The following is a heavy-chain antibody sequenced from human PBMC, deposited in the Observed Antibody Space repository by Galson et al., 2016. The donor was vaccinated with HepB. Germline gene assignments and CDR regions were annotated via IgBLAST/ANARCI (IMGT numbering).Heavy chain of an antibody. Sequence: QSGAEVKKPGESLTISCQGSGYTLASYWIGWVRQMPGKGLEWMGIIYPGDSDTKYSPSFQGQVTISADKSINTAYLQWSSLKASDTAMYYCTRSYYFDSGNFDFWGQGTLVTVSS. CDR2: IYPGDSDT. V-gene: IGHV5-51*01. J-gene: IGHJ4*02. CDR1: GYTLASYW. CDR3: TRSYYFDSGNFDF. D-gene: IGHD3-10*01.